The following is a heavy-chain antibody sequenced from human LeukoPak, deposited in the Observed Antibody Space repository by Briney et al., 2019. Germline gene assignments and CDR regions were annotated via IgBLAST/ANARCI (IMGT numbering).Heavy chain of an antibody. CDR3: ARDLFVDYDFWSGPKYYFDY. CDR1: GGSISSYY. D-gene: IGHD3-3*01. V-gene: IGHV4-59*12. CDR2: IYYSGST. Sequence: SETLSLTCTVSGGSISSYYWSWIRQPPGKGLEWIGYIYYSGSTIYNPSLKSRVTISVDTSKNQLSLKLSSVTAADTAVYYCARDLFVDYDFWSGPKYYFDYWGQGTLVTVSS. J-gene: IGHJ4*02.